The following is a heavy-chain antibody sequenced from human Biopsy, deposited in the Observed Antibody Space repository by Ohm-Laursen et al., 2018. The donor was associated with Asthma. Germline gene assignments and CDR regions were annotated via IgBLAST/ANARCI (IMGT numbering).Heavy chain of an antibody. D-gene: IGHD2-2*01. CDR2: INSVFGTT. CDR1: GGTFNTYV. J-gene: IGHJ4*02. Sequence: SVKVSCKSLGGTFNTYVIGWVQQAPGQGLEWMGGINSVFGTTTYPQKFQDRVTITVDDSTSTVYMELSSLRSEDTAVYYCARKAGSCISRTCYSLDFWGQGTLVTVSS. CDR3: ARKAGSCISRTCYSLDF. V-gene: IGHV1-69*13.